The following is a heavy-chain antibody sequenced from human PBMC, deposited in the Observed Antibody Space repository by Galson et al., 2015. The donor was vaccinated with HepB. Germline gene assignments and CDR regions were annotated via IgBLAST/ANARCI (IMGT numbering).Heavy chain of an antibody. V-gene: IGHV5-10-1*01. J-gene: IGHJ2*01. D-gene: IGHD3-9*01. Sequence: QSGAEVKKPGESLRISCKGSGYSFTSYWISWVRQMPGKGLEWMGRIDPSDAYTNYSPSFQGHVTISADKSISTAYLQWSSLKASDTAMYYCARLPDYDILTGYHSLSYWYFDLWGRGTLVTVSS. CDR3: ARLPDYDILTGYHSLSYWYFDL. CDR1: GYSFTSYW. CDR2: IDPSDAYT.